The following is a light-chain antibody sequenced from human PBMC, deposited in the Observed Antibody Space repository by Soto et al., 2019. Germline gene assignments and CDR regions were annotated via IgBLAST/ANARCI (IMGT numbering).Light chain of an antibody. CDR1: QSVSSH. CDR2: DAS. Sequence: EIVMTQSPATLSVSTGEGATFSCRASQSVSSHLAWYQHKPGQAPRLLIYDASNRATGIPARFSGSGSGTDFTLTISSLEPEDFAVYYCQQRSNWLTFGQGTRLEI. J-gene: IGKJ5*01. CDR3: QQRSNWLT. V-gene: IGKV3-11*01.